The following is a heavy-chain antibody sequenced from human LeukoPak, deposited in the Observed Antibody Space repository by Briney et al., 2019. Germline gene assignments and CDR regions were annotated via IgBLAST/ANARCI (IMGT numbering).Heavy chain of an antibody. CDR2: INPRGGST. Sequence: PSERVSCKASGYTFTSYYMHWVRHAPGQGLEWMGIINPRGGSTSYAQKFQGRVTMTRDTSTSTVYMELSSLTSEDTAVYYCATDKAAAGTGVTGADYWGQGTLVTVSS. V-gene: IGHV1-46*01. D-gene: IGHD6-13*01. J-gene: IGHJ4*02. CDR1: GYTFTSYY. CDR3: ATDKAAAGTGVTGADY.